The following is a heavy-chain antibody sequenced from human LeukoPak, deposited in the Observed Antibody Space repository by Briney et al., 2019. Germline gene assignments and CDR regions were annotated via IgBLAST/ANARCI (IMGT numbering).Heavy chain of an antibody. V-gene: IGHV4-39*07. CDR2: IYYSGST. D-gene: IGHD1-20*01. Sequence: SETLSLTCTVSGGSISSSSYYWGWIRQPPGKGLEWIGSIYYSGSTYYNPSLKSRVTISVDTSKNQFSLKLSSVTAADTAVYYCARAEDLTGTQNVNWFDPWGQGTLVTVSS. J-gene: IGHJ5*02. CDR3: ARAEDLTGTQNVNWFDP. CDR1: GGSISSSSYY.